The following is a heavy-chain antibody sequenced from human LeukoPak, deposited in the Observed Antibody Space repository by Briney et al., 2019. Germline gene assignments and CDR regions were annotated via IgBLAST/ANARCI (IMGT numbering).Heavy chain of an antibody. V-gene: IGHV3-9*03. CDR2: ISWNSGNI. Sequence: PGRSLRLSCAASGFTFDDYAMHWVRQAPGKGLEWVSGISWNSGNIGYADSVKGRFTISRDNAKNSLYLQMNSLRAEDMALYYCAKTASSGWYDSAFDYWGQGTLVTVSS. CDR1: GFTFDDYA. CDR3: AKTASSGWYDSAFDY. J-gene: IGHJ4*02. D-gene: IGHD6-19*01.